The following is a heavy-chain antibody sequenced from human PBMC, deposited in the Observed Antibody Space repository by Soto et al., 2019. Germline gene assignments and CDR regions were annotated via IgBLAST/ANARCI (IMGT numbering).Heavy chain of an antibody. CDR3: ARETTVTTLDWFDP. V-gene: IGHV4-31*03. CDR1: GGSISSGGYY. D-gene: IGHD4-17*01. CDR2: IYYSGST. J-gene: IGHJ5*02. Sequence: SETLSLTCTVSGGSISSGGYYWSWIRQHPGKGLEWIGYIYYSGSTYYNPSLKSRVTISVDTSKNQFSLKLSSVTAADTAVYYCARETTVTTLDWFDPWGQGTLVTVSS.